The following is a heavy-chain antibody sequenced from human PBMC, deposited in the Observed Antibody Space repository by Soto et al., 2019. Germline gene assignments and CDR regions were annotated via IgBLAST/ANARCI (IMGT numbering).Heavy chain of an antibody. CDR1: GFTFSSYA. CDR3: SRLRRWVGATSHRAFDI. V-gene: IGHV3-23*01. D-gene: IGHD1-26*01. J-gene: IGHJ3*02. CDR2: ISGSGGST. Sequence: EAQLLESGGDLVQPGGSLRLSCEASGFTFSSYAMSWVRQAPGKGLEWVSAISGSGGSTYYADSVKGRFTISRDNSNMTVLLPMNSQRADDTALYYCSRLRRWVGATSHRAFDIWGQRTLVTLSS.